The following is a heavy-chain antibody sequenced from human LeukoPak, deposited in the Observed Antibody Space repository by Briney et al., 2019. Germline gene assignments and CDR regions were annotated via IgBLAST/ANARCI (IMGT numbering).Heavy chain of an antibody. V-gene: IGHV3-48*02. Sequence: GGSLRLSCAASGFTFSIYSMNWVRQAPGKGLEWVSFFSTCSSTIYYADSVKGRFTISRDNAKNSLYMQMNSLRDEDTAVYYCARVAEIQLWLRSAFDYWGQGTLVTVSS. CDR1: GFTFSIYS. J-gene: IGHJ4*02. CDR2: FSTCSSTI. D-gene: IGHD5-18*01. CDR3: ARVAEIQLWLRSAFDY.